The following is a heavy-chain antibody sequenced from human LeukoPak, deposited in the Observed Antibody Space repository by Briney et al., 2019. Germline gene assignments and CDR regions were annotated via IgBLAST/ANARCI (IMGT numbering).Heavy chain of an antibody. J-gene: IGHJ4*02. D-gene: IGHD2-21*01. Sequence: GGSLRLCCAASGFTFSDSTVHWVRQASGKGLEWVGRIRSKANSYATSYAASVTGRFTISRDDSKNTAYLQMNSLKTEDTAVYYCRCGGQGYWGQGTLVTVSS. CDR3: RCGGQGY. CDR1: GFTFSDST. CDR2: IRSKANSYAT. V-gene: IGHV3-73*01.